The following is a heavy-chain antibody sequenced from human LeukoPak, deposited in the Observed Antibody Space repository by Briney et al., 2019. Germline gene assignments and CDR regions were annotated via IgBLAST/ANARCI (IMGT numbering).Heavy chain of an antibody. V-gene: IGHV4-34*01. CDR2: INHSGST. CDR1: GGSFSGYY. CDR3: ARQGEYYYDSSGYYLRGWFDP. Sequence: SETLSLTCAVYGGSFSGYYWSWIRQPPGKGLGWIGEINHSGSTNYNPSLKSRATISVDTSKNQFSLKLSSVTAADTAVYYCARQGEYYYDSSGYYLRGWFDPWGQGTLVTVSS. D-gene: IGHD3-22*01. J-gene: IGHJ5*02.